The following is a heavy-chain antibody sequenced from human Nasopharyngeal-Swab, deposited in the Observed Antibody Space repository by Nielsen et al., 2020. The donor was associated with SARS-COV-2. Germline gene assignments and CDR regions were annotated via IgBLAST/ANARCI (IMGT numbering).Heavy chain of an antibody. CDR1: GGSINSYY. Sequence: SETLSLTCTVYGGSINSYYWSWIRQPPGKGLEWIGYISYSGNTNDNPSLKSRVTISVDTSKNQFSLKLSSVTAADTAVYYCARGFGELLIHFDYWVQGTLVTVSS. CDR2: ISYSGNT. CDR3: ARGFGELLIHFDY. V-gene: IGHV4-59*01. J-gene: IGHJ4*02. D-gene: IGHD3-10*01.